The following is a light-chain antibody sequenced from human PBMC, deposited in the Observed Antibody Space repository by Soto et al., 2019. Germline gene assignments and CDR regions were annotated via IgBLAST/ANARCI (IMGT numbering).Light chain of an antibody. V-gene: IGLV2-14*03. CDR1: SSDVGGYNY. CDR2: DVN. Sequence: QSVLTQPASVSGSPGQSITISCTGTSSDVGGYNYVSWYQQHPGKAPKLLIYDVNNRPSGVSNRFSGSKSDDTASLTISGLQDEDEEDYYCTSYTTTSTVIFGGGTKLTVL. CDR3: TSYTTTSTVI. J-gene: IGLJ2*01.